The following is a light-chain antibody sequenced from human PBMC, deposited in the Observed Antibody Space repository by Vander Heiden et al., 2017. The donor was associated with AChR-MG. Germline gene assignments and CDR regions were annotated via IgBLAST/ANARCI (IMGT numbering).Light chain of an antibody. CDR2: DAS. CDR3: QRYNSYWT. Sequence: DIQMTQSPSTLSASVGDRVTITCRASQSISSWLAWYQQKPGKAPKLLIYDASRLESGVASRFSGSGCGTEFTLTSSSLQHDDFTTYYCQRYNSYWTFGQGTKVEIK. J-gene: IGKJ1*01. CDR1: QSISSW. V-gene: IGKV1-5*01.